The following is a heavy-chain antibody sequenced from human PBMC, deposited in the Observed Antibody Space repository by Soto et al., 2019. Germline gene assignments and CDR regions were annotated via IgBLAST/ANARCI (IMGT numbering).Heavy chain of an antibody. J-gene: IGHJ2*01. D-gene: IGHD6-19*01. V-gene: IGHV6-1*02. CDR2: TYYRSKWYN. CDR1: GDSVSSATAT. Sequence: QVQLQQSGPGLVKPSQTLSLICAISGDSVSSATATWSWIRQSPSRGLEWLGRTYYRSKWYNDYAVSVKSRXAFTTDXXKNQLSLQLSSVTPEDTAVYFCARDSSGFHWYFDLWGRGTLVTVSS. CDR3: ARDSSGFHWYFDL.